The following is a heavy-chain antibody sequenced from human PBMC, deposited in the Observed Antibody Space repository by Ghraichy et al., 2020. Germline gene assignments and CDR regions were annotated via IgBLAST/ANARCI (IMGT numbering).Heavy chain of an antibody. V-gene: IGHV3-64D*06. CDR3: VKDSGIEPPRGMDV. CDR2: ISANGGTV. Sequence: GGSLRLSCAASGFSFNIYAMHWVRQAPGKGLEYVSTISANGGTVFYGESVKGRFSISRDNSKNMVFLQLSSVRINDTALYYCVKDSGIEPPRGMDVWGQGTTVTVFS. CDR1: GFSFNIYA. D-gene: IGHD3-10*01. J-gene: IGHJ6*02.